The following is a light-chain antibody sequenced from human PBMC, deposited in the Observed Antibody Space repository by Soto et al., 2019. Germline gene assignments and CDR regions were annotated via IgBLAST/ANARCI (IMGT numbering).Light chain of an antibody. V-gene: IGKV3-20*01. Sequence: EIVLTQSPGTVSLSPGERATLSCRASQSVSSRNLAWYRQKPGQAPSLLIFGASNRATGIPDRFSGSGSGTDFTLTISRLEPEDCAVYYCLRYGDSPPAYTFGQGTKLXIK. CDR1: QSVSSRN. J-gene: IGKJ2*01. CDR3: LRYGDSPPAYT. CDR2: GAS.